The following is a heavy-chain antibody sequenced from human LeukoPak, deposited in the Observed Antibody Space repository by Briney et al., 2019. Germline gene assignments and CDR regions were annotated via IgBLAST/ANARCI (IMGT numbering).Heavy chain of an antibody. CDR3: AREYSSSWADYYYYYYMDV. CDR2: ISSSSSYI. J-gene: IGHJ6*03. CDR1: GFTFSSYS. Sequence: GGSLRLSCAASGFTFSSYSMNWVRQAPGKGLEWVSSISSSSSYIYYADSVKGRFTISRDNAKNSLYLQMNSLRAEDTAVYYCAREYSSSWADYYYYYYMDVWGKGTTVTVSS. V-gene: IGHV3-21*01. D-gene: IGHD6-13*01.